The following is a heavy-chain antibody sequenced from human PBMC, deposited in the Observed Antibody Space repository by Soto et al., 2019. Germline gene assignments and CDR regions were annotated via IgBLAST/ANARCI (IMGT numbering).Heavy chain of an antibody. CDR3: ARTDSSGYYFVY. Sequence: QVQLQESGPGLVKPSQTLSLTCTVSGGSISSGGYYWSWIRQLPGKGLEWIGYIYSSGTTYYNPSLKMRITISLDTSKNQFSLNLSSVTAADTAVYYCARTDSSGYYFVYWGQGTLVTVFS. CDR1: GGSISSGGYY. CDR2: IYSSGTT. V-gene: IGHV4-31*03. J-gene: IGHJ4*02. D-gene: IGHD3-22*01.